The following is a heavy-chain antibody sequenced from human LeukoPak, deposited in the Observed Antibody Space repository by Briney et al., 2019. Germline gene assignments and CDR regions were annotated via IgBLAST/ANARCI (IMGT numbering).Heavy chain of an antibody. Sequence: SETLSLTCTVSGVSISSYYWNWIRQPPGKGLEWIGYISYSGTTNYNPSLKSRVTISVDTSKNQFSLKLSPVTAADTAVYYCARGGGCTTTSCDFVYWGQGTLVAVSS. CDR2: ISYSGTT. J-gene: IGHJ4*02. V-gene: IGHV4-59*01. D-gene: IGHD2-2*01. CDR3: ARGGGCTTTSCDFVY. CDR1: GVSISSYY.